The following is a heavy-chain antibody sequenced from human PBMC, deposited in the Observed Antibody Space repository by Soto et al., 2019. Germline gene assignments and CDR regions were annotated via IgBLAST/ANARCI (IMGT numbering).Heavy chain of an antibody. D-gene: IGHD4-17*01. CDR3: ATEKPAYGDYYYFDY. CDR1: GYTLTELS. V-gene: IGHV1-24*01. Sequence: RASVKVSCKVSGYTLTELSMHWVRQAPGKGLEWMGGFDPEDGETIYAQKFQGRVTMTEDTSTDTAYMELSSLRSEDTAVYYCATEKPAYGDYYYFDYWGQGTLVTVSS. CDR2: FDPEDGET. J-gene: IGHJ4*02.